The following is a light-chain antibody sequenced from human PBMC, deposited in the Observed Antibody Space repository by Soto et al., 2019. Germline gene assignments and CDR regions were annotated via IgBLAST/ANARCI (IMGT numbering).Light chain of an antibody. CDR3: QQYSGSPRT. CDR2: GAS. J-gene: IGKJ1*01. V-gene: IGKV3-20*01. CDR1: QSIGSSS. Sequence: EIVLTQAPGTLTLSPGARATLSYRASQSIGSSSLAWYQHTLRQPPRLLIHGASNRATGIPDRISGSGSGTYFTLTISRLEAEYVVLCYCQQYSGSPRTFGQGTKVDIK.